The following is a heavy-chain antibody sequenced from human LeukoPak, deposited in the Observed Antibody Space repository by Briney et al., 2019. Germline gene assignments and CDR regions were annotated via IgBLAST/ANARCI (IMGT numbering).Heavy chain of an antibody. CDR1: GYTFSTTY. CDR2: VSAYNGKT. J-gene: IGHJ4*02. V-gene: IGHV1-18*01. CDR3: ARGGTYYPCIDY. Sequence: ASVSVSCKASGYTFSTTYINWVRQAPGQGLEWMGWVSAYNGKTSYAQKFQGRVTMTTDSSTNTAYMDLTSLTSDDTAVYYCARGGTYYPCIDYWGQGTQVTVSS. D-gene: IGHD1-26*01.